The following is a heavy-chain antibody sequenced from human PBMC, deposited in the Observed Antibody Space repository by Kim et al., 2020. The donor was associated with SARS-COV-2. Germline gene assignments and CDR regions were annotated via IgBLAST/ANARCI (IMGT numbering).Heavy chain of an antibody. J-gene: IGHJ5*02. Sequence: ASVKVSCKASGYTFTSYAMNWVRQAPGQGLEWMGWINTNTGNPTYAQGFTGRFVFSLDTSVSTAYLQISSLKAEDTAVYYCARVHGGYCGGDCYKNWFDPWGQGTLVTVSS. CDR3: ARVHGGYCGGDCYKNWFDP. CDR1: GYTFTSYA. D-gene: IGHD2-21*02. V-gene: IGHV7-4-1*02. CDR2: INTNTGNP.